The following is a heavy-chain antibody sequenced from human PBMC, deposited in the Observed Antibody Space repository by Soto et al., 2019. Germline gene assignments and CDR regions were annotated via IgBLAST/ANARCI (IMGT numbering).Heavy chain of an antibody. Sequence: LSLTCTVSGGSVNSAGYYWNWIRQHPEKGLEWIGYISYTGSTYYNPSLKSRITISTDTSETHLSLRLSSLTVADTAVYYCARGRSASGGGLSLHYFDSWGQGTLVTVSS. D-gene: IGHD1-26*01. CDR3: ARGRSASGGGLSLHYFDS. V-gene: IGHV4-31*03. CDR2: ISYTGST. CDR1: GGSVNSAGYY. J-gene: IGHJ4*02.